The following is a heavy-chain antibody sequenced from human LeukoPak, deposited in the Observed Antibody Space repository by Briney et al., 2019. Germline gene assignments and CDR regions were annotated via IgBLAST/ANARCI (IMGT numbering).Heavy chain of an antibody. CDR1: GYTFTSYG. Sequence: VASVKVSCKASGYTFTSYGISWVRQAPGQGLEWMGWISAYNGNTNYAQKLQGRVTMTTDTSTSTAYMELRSLRSDDTAVYYCARSGPLTTVTTYWFDPWGREPWSPSPQ. CDR3: ARSGPLTTVTTYWFDP. CDR2: ISAYNGNT. J-gene: IGHJ5*02. V-gene: IGHV1-18*01. D-gene: IGHD4-17*01.